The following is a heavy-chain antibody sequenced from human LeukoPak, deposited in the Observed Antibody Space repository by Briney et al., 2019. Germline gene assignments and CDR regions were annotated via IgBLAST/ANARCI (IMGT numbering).Heavy chain of an antibody. V-gene: IGHV4-34*01. CDR3: ARGRSLWTYYYDSSGFGP. CDR2: INHSGST. CDR1: GGSFSGYY. J-gene: IGHJ5*02. Sequence: KTSETLSLTCAVYGGSFSGYYWSWIRQPPGKGLEWIGEINHSGSTNYNPSLKSRVTISVDASKNQFSLKLSSVTAADTAVYYCARGRSLWTYYYDSSGFGPWGQGTLVTVSS. D-gene: IGHD3-22*01.